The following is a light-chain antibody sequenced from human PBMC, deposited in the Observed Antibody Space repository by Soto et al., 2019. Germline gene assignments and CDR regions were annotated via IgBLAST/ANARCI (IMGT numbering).Light chain of an antibody. CDR2: DVS. V-gene: IGLV2-11*01. Sequence: QSALTQPRSVSGSPGQSVTISCTGTSSDVGGYNYVSWYQQHPGKAPKLMIYDVSKRPSGVPDRFSGSKSGNTASLTISGLQAEDEDDYYCCSYAGSYTFDVFGTGTKV. CDR1: SSDVGGYNY. CDR3: CSYAGSYTFDV. J-gene: IGLJ1*01.